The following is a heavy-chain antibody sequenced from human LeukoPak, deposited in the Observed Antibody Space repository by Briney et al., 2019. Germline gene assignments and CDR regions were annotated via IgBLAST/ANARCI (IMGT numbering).Heavy chain of an antibody. J-gene: IGHJ4*02. CDR1: GGSFSGYY. D-gene: IGHD6-13*01. CDR2: INHSGST. V-gene: IGHV4-34*01. Sequence: IPSETLSLTCAVYGGSFSGYYWSWIRQPPGKGLEWIGEINHSGSTNYNPSLKSRVTISVDTSKNQFSLKLSSVTAADTAVYYCARDSSSSWYGYFDYWGQGTLVTVSS. CDR3: ARDSSSSWYGYFDY.